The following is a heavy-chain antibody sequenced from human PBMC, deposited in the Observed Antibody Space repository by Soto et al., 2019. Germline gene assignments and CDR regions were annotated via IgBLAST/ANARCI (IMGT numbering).Heavy chain of an antibody. CDR1: GGSISSYY. V-gene: IGHV4-59*08. D-gene: IGHD3-16*01. Sequence: QVQLQESGPGLVKPSETLSLTCTVSGGSISSYYWSWIRQPPGKGLEWIGYIYYSGSTNYNPSLKSRVTISVDTSKNQFSLKLSSVTAADTAVYYCARHWEATRLGDNYYYYYMDVWGKGTTVTVSS. CDR3: ARHWEATRLGDNYYYYYMDV. CDR2: IYYSGST. J-gene: IGHJ6*03.